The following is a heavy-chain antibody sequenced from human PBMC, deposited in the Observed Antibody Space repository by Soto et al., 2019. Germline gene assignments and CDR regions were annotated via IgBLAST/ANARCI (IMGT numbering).Heavy chain of an antibody. CDR3: ARGRYCSSTSCYEDYYYYYYMDV. V-gene: IGHV4-59*01. CDR2: IYYSGST. Sequence: QVQLQESGPGLVKPSETLSLTCTVSGGSISSYYWSWIRQPPGKGLEWIGYIYYSGSTNYNPSLKSRVTISVDTSKNQFSLKLSSVTAADTAVYYCARGRYCSSTSCYEDYYYYYYMDVWGKGTTVTVSS. J-gene: IGHJ6*03. CDR1: GGSISSYY. D-gene: IGHD2-2*01.